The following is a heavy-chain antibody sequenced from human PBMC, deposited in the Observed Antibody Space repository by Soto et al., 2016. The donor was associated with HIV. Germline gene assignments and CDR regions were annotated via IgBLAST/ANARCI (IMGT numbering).Heavy chain of an antibody. CDR3: ARGTTWYYASGRNCFDY. D-gene: IGHD3-10*01. J-gene: IGHJ4*02. Sequence: QVQLQESGPGLVKPSQTLSLTCTVSSGSISSGDYHWSWIRQHPGKGLEWIGYIHYSGSTYYSPSLKSRVSISVDTSKNQFSLNLRSVTAADTAVYFCARGTTWYYASGRNCFDYWGQGTLVTVS. V-gene: IGHV4-31*03. CDR2: IHYSGST. CDR1: SGSISSGDYH.